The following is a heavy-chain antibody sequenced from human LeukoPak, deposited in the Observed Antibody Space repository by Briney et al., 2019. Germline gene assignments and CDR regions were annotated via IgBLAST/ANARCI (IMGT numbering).Heavy chain of an antibody. V-gene: IGHV1-2*02. CDR3: ASGRTIFYYYMDV. D-gene: IGHD3-3*02. CDR1: GYTFTGYY. J-gene: IGHJ6*03. Sequence: ASVKVSCKASGYTFTGYYMHWVRQAPGQGLEWMGWINPKRGDTNYAQKFQGRVTMTRDTSINTVYMELSRLRSDDTAVYYCASGRTIFYYYMDVWGKGATVTISS. CDR2: INPKRGDT.